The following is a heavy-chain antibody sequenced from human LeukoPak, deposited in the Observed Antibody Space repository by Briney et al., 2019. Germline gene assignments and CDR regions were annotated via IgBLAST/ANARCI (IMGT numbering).Heavy chain of an antibody. CDR3: ARQIRYSSGWYPSSYFDY. CDR2: IYPGDSDT. J-gene: IGHJ4*02. CDR1: GYSFTSYW. D-gene: IGHD6-19*01. V-gene: IGHV5-51*01. Sequence: GESLKISCKGSGYSFTSYWIGWVRQMPGKGLEWMGIIYPGDSDTRYSPSFQGQVTISADKSISTAYLQWSSLKASDTAMNYCARQIRYSSGWYPSSYFDYWGQGTLVTVSS.